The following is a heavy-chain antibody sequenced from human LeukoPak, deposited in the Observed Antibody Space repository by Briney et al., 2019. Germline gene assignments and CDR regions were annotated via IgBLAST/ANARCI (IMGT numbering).Heavy chain of an antibody. V-gene: IGHV3-23*01. D-gene: IGHD3-3*01. CDR1: GFTFSSYA. J-gene: IGHJ4*02. Sequence: PGGSLRLSCAASGFTFSSYAMNWVRQAPGKGLEWVSVISGSGGSTYYADSVKGRFTISRDNSRNTLYLQMNSLRAEDTAVYYCAKDPANFWSRSHFDYWGRGTLVTVSS. CDR2: ISGSGGST. CDR3: AKDPANFWSRSHFDY.